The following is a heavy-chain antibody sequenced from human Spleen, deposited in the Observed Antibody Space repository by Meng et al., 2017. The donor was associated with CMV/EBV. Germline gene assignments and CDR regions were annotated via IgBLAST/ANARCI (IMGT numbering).Heavy chain of an antibody. J-gene: IGHJ4*02. D-gene: IGHD1-14*01. V-gene: IGHV3-21*01. CDR2: ISSSSSYI. CDR1: GFNFDGYS. CDR3: ATPSSPDGY. Sequence: GESLKISCAASGFNFDGYSMNWVRQAPGKGLEWVSSISSSSSYIYYADSVKGRFTISRDNAKNSLYLQMNSLRAEDTAVYYCATPSSPDGYWGQGTLVTVSS.